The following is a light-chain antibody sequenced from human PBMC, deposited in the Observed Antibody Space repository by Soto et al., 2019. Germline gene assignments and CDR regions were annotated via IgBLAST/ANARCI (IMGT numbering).Light chain of an antibody. CDR3: SSYTGSSVLYV. Sequence: QPASVSGSPGQSITISCTGTSSDVGAYNYVSWYQQHPGKAPKLMIYDVSNRPSGVSNRFSGSKSGITASLTISGLQADDEADYYCSSYTGSSVLYVFGTGTKLTVL. V-gene: IGLV2-14*01. CDR2: DVS. J-gene: IGLJ1*01. CDR1: SSDVGAYNY.